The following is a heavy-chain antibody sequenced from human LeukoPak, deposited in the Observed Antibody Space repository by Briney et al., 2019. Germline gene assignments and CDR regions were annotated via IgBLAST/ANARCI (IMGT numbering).Heavy chain of an antibody. CDR2: VSAANNP. CDR3: AMSVEMPPIPSFDY. CDR1: GYIFTPHH. D-gene: IGHD5-24*01. V-gene: IGHV1-3*01. J-gene: IGHJ4*02. Sequence: GASVKVSCKTSGYIFTPHHIHWMHQAPGQGLELLGWVSAANNPEYSQKFQGGVVITRDASATTSYLELNSLRSEDTAVYYCAMSVEMPPIPSFDYWGQGTLVTVSS.